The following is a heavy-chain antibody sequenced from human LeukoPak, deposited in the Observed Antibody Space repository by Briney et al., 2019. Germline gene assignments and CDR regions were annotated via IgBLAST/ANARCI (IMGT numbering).Heavy chain of an antibody. V-gene: IGHV5-51*01. Sequence: GESLKISCKGSGYSFTSSWIGWVRQMPGKGLEWMGIIYPGGSDTRYSPSFQGQVTISADKSISTAFLQRSILNASDTAMYYCARHRPSGLYFDYWGQGTLVTVSS. CDR3: ARHRPSGLYFDY. D-gene: IGHD3-10*01. CDR2: IYPGGSDT. CDR1: GYSFTSSW. J-gene: IGHJ4*02.